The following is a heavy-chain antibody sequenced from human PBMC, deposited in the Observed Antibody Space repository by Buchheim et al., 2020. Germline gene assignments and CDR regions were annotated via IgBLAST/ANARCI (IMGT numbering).Heavy chain of an antibody. CDR1: GFTFSSYA. D-gene: IGHD5-18*01. CDR2: ISGSGGST. J-gene: IGHJ4*02. V-gene: IGHV3-23*01. Sequence: EVQLLESGGGLVQPGGSLRLSCAASGFTFSSYAMSWVRQAPGKGLEWVSAISGSGGSTYYADSVKGRFTISRDNSKNTLYPPMNSLRAEDTAVYYCAKAWGIQLWLGPLLDYWGQGTL. CDR3: AKAWGIQLWLGPLLDY.